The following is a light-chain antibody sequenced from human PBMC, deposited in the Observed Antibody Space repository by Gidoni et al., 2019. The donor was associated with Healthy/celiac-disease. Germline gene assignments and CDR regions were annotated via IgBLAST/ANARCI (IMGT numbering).Light chain of an antibody. CDR2: RAS. CDR1: QSVLSSFNNNNY. J-gene: IGKJ4*01. CDR3: QQYYSTPS. Sequence: DIVMTQSPDSLAVSLGERATIRCKSSQSVLSSFNNNNYLTWYQQKPGQPPNLLIYRASTRESGVPDRFSGSGPGTDFTLTISSLQAEDVAVYYCQQYYSTPSFGGXTKVEIK. V-gene: IGKV4-1*01.